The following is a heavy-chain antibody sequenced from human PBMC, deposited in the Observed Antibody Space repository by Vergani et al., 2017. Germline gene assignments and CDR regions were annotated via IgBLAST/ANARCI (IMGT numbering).Heavy chain of an antibody. V-gene: IGHV3-23*01. Sequence: EVQLLESGGGLVQPGGSLRLSCAASGFTFSSYAMSWVRQAPGKGLEWVSAISGSGGSTYYADSVKGRFTISRDKSKNTLYLQMNSLRAEDTAVYYCAKDYGGPDAFDIWGQGTMVTVSS. CDR2: ISGSGGST. CDR1: GFTFSSYA. J-gene: IGHJ3*02. CDR3: AKDYGGPDAFDI. D-gene: IGHD4-23*01.